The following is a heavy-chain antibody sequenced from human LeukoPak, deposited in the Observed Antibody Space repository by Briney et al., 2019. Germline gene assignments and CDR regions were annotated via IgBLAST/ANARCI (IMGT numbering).Heavy chain of an antibody. CDR2: ISGSGVSK. J-gene: IGHJ4*02. Sequence: HPGGSLRLSCVASGFTFSSYTVNWVRQTPGKGLEWVSAISGSGVSKYYADSVKGRFTVSRDNSKNTLYLQMSSLRAEDTAVYYCAKDERNWNYNLASQTYDWGQGTLVTVSS. CDR1: GFTFSSYT. D-gene: IGHD1-7*01. V-gene: IGHV3-23*01. CDR3: AKDERNWNYNLASQTYD.